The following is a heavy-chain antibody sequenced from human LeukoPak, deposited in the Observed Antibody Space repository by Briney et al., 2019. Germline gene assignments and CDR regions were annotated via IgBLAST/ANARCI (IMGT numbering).Heavy chain of an antibody. CDR2: IYHSGST. D-gene: IGHD2-15*01. V-gene: IGHV4-38-2*02. J-gene: IGHJ5*02. CDR1: GYSISSGYC. Sequence: SETLSLTCTVSGYSISSGYCWGWIRQPPGKGLEWIGSIYHSGSTYYNPSLKGRVTISVDTSKNQFSLKLSSVTAADTAVYYCARDSDCSGGSCANNWFDPWGQGTLVTVSS. CDR3: ARDSDCSGGSCANNWFDP.